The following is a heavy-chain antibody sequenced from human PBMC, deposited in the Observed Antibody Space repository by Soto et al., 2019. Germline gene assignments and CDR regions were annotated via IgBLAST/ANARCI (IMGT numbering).Heavy chain of an antibody. J-gene: IGHJ3*02. D-gene: IGHD2-15*01. V-gene: IGHV3-23*01. Sequence: GPIRVPCAVAECNISSYCMSWVSKKPGKGLEWVSAISGSGGSTYYADSVKGRFTITRDNSKNTLYLQMNSLRAEDTAVYYCAKDREYCSGGSCYPDAFDIWGQGTMVTVSS. CDR3: AKDREYCSGGSCYPDAFDI. CDR1: ECNISSYC. CDR2: ISGSGGST.